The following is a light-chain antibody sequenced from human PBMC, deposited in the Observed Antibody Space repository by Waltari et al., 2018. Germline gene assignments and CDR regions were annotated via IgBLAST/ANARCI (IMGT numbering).Light chain of an antibody. CDR3: CSYAGTPTYV. J-gene: IGLJ1*01. V-gene: IGLV2-23*01. Sequence: QSALTQPASVSGSPGQSITLSCTGASGDVGTYNLVSWYQRHPGKAPKLIIYEGSKRPSGVSNRFSGSKSGNTASLTISWLQAEDEADYFCCSYAGTPTYVFGTGTRVTVL. CDR2: EGS. CDR1: SGDVGTYNL.